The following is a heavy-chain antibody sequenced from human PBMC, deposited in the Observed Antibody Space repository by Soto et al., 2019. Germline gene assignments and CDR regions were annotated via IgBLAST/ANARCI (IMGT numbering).Heavy chain of an antibody. D-gene: IGHD6-13*01. Sequence: PGESLKISCKGSGYSFTSYWIGWVRQMPGKGLEWMGIIYPGDSDTRYSPSFQGQVTISADKSISTAYLQWSSLKASDTAMYYCARHTSAAENYHYYYMDGRGKGTTVTVSS. CDR1: GYSFTSYW. V-gene: IGHV5-51*01. CDR2: IYPGDSDT. J-gene: IGHJ6*03. CDR3: ARHTSAAENYHYYYMDG.